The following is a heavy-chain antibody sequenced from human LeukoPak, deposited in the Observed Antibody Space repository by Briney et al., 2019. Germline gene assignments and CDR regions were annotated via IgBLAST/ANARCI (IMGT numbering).Heavy chain of an antibody. CDR3: ARIGIAVAGQNFDY. V-gene: IGHV4-39*07. CDR2: IYYSGST. CDR1: GGSITSSSYY. Sequence: PETLSLTCTVSGGSITSSSYYWGWIRQPPGKGLEWIGSIYYSGSTYYNPSLKSRVTISVDTSKSQFSLKLSSVTAADTAVYYCARIGIAVAGQNFDYWGQGTLVTVSS. J-gene: IGHJ4*02. D-gene: IGHD6-19*01.